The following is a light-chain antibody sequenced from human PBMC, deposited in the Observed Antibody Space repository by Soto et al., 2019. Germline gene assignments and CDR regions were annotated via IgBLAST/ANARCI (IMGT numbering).Light chain of an antibody. V-gene: IGKV3-15*01. CDR3: QQYNNWPIT. CDR2: GAS. CDR1: QSIRSN. Sequence: EIVMTQSPDTLSVSPGEGATLSCRVSQSIRSNLAWYQQRPGQAPRLLIYGASPRASGIPARFSGSGSGTEFALTISSLQSEDFAVYYCQQYNNWPITFGQGTRLEIK. J-gene: IGKJ5*01.